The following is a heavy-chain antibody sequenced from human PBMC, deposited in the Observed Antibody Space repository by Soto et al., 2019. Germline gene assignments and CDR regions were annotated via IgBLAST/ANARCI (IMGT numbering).Heavy chain of an antibody. CDR2: IIPMSGTT. Sequence: QVHLVQSGAEVKKPGSSVKVSCKASGGAFTSYSFHWVRQAPGQGLEWMGGIIPMSGTTNYALKFQGRVTVTADVPTNTVHIELSSLRSEDTAIYYCARDNTGLDYWGQGTLVTVSS. CDR3: ARDNTGLDY. CDR1: GGAFTSYS. V-gene: IGHV1-69*12. J-gene: IGHJ4*02. D-gene: IGHD1-1*01.